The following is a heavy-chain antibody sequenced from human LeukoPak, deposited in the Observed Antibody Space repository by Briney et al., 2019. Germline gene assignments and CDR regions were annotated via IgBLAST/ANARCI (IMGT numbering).Heavy chain of an antibody. V-gene: IGHV4-61*02. D-gene: IGHD1-26*01. CDR2: IYTSGST. CDR3: ARDLSGGVGPFY. Sequence: SETLSLTCTVSGGSISSSSYYWSWIRQPAGKGLEWIGRIYTSGSTNYNPSLKSRVTMSVDTSKNQFSLNLTSVTAADTAVYYCARDLSGGVGPFYWGQGALVTVSS. CDR1: GGSISSSSYY. J-gene: IGHJ4*02.